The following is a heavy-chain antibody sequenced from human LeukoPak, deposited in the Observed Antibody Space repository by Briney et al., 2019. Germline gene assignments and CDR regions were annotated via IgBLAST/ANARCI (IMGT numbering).Heavy chain of an antibody. CDR3: AREATGYCSSTSCSRGFDP. D-gene: IGHD2-2*01. CDR1: GGTFSSYA. V-gene: IGHV1-69*10. J-gene: IGHJ5*02. Sequence: SVTVSCKACGGTFSSYAISWVRQARGKGLEGVGGILPIFGIANYAQKFQGRVTITADKSTSTAYMELSSLRSEDTAVYYCAREATGYCSSTSCSRGFDPWGQGTLVTVSS. CDR2: ILPIFGIA.